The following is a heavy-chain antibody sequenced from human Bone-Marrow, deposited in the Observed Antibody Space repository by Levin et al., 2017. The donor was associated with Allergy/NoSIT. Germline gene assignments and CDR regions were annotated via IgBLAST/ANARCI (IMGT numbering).Heavy chain of an antibody. Sequence: GGSLRLSCAASGFTVSSNYMSWVRQAPGKGLEWVSVIYSCGSTYYADSVKGRFTISRDNSKNTLYLQMNSLRAEDTAVYYCARIRQPMDYYYYMDVWGKGTTVTVSS. D-gene: IGHD3-10*01. CDR2: IYSCGST. CDR3: ARIRQPMDYYYYMDV. CDR1: GFTVSSNY. J-gene: IGHJ6*03. V-gene: IGHV3-66*03.